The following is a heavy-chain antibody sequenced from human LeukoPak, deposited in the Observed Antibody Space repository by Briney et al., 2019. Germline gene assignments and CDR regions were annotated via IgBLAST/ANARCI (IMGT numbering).Heavy chain of an antibody. J-gene: IGHJ4*02. Sequence: GGSLRLSCAASGFTVSSNYMSWVRQAPGKGLEWVSVIYSGGSTYYTDSVKGRFTISRDNSKNSLFLQMNSLRAEDTAMYYCAKGTKPVMTIPDYWGQGILVTVSS. V-gene: IGHV3-53*01. D-gene: IGHD1/OR15-1a*01. CDR2: IYSGGST. CDR3: AKGTKPVMTIPDY. CDR1: GFTVSSNY.